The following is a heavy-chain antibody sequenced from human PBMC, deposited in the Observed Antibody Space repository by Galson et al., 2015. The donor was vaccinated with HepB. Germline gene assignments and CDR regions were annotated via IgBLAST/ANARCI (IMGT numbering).Heavy chain of an antibody. V-gene: IGHV6-1*01. D-gene: IGHD7-27*01. J-gene: IGHJ4*02. CDR3: AKSIHLGRGFDS. CDR2: TYYRSKWSN. CDR1: GDSVSSNTVG. Sequence: CAISGDSVSSNTVGWNWIRQSPSRGLEWLGRTYYRSKWSNDYSESLKSRITINADTSKNQFSLQLKYVTPEDTAGYYCAKSIHLGRGFDSWGQGTLVTVSS.